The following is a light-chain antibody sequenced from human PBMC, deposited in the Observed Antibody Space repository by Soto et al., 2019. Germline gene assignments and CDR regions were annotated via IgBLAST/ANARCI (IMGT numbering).Light chain of an antibody. J-gene: IGKJ2*01. CDR1: QSISSY. V-gene: IGKV1-39*01. Sequence: DLQVTQSPSSLSASVGDRVTITCRASQSISSYLNWYQQKPGKAPKLLIYAASSLQSGVPSRFSGRGSGTDFTLTISSLQPEDFATYYCQQSYSTPTFGQGTKLEIK. CDR3: QQSYSTPT. CDR2: AAS.